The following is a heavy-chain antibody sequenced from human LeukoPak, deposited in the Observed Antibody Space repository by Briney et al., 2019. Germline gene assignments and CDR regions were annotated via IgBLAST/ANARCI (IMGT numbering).Heavy chain of an antibody. CDR2: IDPNSGGT. V-gene: IGHV1-2*02. Sequence: GASVKVSWKASGYTFTGYYMHWVRQAPGQVLEWMGWIDPNSGGTNYAQKFQGRVTMTRDTSISTAYMELNRLRSDDTAVYYCARICSSTSCPYYYYYYMDVWGKGTTVTVSS. CDR3: ARICSSTSCPYYYYYYMDV. CDR1: GYTFTGYY. D-gene: IGHD2-2*01. J-gene: IGHJ6*03.